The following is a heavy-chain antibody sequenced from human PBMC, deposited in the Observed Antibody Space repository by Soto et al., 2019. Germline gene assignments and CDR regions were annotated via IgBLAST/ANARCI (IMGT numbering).Heavy chain of an antibody. CDR1: GFTFSDYY. CDR2: ISSSGSTI. CDR3: ARVWGYCTNGVCYTHHDAFDI. Sequence: PGGSLRLSCAASGFTFSDYYMSWIRQAPGKGLEWVSYISSSGSTIYYADSVKGRFTISRDNAKNSLYLQMNSLRAEDTAVYYCARVWGYCTNGVCYTHHDAFDIWGQGKMVTVSS. D-gene: IGHD2-8*01. J-gene: IGHJ3*02. V-gene: IGHV3-11*01.